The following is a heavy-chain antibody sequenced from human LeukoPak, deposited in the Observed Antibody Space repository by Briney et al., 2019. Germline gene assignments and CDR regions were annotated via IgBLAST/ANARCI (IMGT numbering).Heavy chain of an antibody. D-gene: IGHD6-19*01. CDR3: ARVGAGIAVAGSYYFDY. CDR1: GGSISSSSYY. Sequence: SETLSLTCTVSGGSISSSSYYWGWIRQPPGKGLEWIGSIYYSGSTYYNPSLKSRVTISVDTSKNQFSLKLSSVTAADTAVYYCARVGAGIAVAGSYYFDYWGQGTLVTVSS. V-gene: IGHV4-39*07. CDR2: IYYSGST. J-gene: IGHJ4*02.